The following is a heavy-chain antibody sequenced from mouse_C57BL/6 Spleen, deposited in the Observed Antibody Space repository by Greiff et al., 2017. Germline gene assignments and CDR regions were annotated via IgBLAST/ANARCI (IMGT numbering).Heavy chain of an antibody. CDR1: GFNIKNTY. CDR3: ARGDYNEGRIAY. CDR2: IDPANGNT. Sequence: VQLQQSVAELVRPGASVTLSCTASGFNIKNTYMHWVKQRPEQGLEWIGRIDPANGNTKYTPQFQGTATISADTSSTTAYLQLSSLPSEDSAIYCCARGDYNEGRIAYWGQGTTLTVSS. D-gene: IGHD1-1*01. J-gene: IGHJ2*01. V-gene: IGHV14-3*01.